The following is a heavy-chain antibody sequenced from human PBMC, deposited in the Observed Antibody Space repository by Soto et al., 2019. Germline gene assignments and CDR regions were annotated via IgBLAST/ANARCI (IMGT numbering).Heavy chain of an antibody. CDR2: IKQDGSEK. J-gene: IGHJ4*02. Sequence: GGSLRLSCAASGFTFSSYWMSWVRQAPGKGLEWVANIKQDGSEKYYVDSVKGRFTISRDNAKNSLYLQMNSLRAEDTAVYYCARAGYYDFWSGLPCYWGQGTLVTVPS. CDR3: ARAGYYDFWSGLPCY. CDR1: GFTFSSYW. D-gene: IGHD3-3*01. V-gene: IGHV3-7*01.